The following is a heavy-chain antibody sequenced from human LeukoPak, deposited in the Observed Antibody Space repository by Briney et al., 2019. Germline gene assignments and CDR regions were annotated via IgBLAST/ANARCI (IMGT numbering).Heavy chain of an antibody. V-gene: IGHV4-31*03. CDR1: GGSISSGGYY. Sequence: SETLSLTCTVSGGSISSGGYYWSWIRQHPGKGLEWIGYIYYSGSTCYNPSLKSRVTISVDTSKNQFSLKLSSVTAADTAVYYCARVRYYDSSGYYEYFDYWGQGTLVTVSS. J-gene: IGHJ4*02. D-gene: IGHD3-22*01. CDR2: IYYSGST. CDR3: ARVRYYDSSGYYEYFDY.